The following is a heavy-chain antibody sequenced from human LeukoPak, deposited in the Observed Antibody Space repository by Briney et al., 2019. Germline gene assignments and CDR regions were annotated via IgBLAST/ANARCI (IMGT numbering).Heavy chain of an antibody. CDR1: GFTFSSYD. V-gene: IGHV3-13*01. D-gene: IGHD3-10*01. CDR2: IGTAGDT. CDR3: ARGGGMVRGVIYGMDV. Sequence: GGSLRLSCAASGFTFSSYDMHWVRQATGKGLEWVSAIGTAGDTYYPGSVKGRFTISRENAKNSLYLQMNSLRAGDTAVYYCARGGGMVRGVIYGMDVWGQGTTVTVSS. J-gene: IGHJ6*02.